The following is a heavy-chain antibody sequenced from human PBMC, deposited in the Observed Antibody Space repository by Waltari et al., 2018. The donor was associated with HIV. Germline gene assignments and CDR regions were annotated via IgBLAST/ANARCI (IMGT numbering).Heavy chain of an antibody. J-gene: IGHJ2*01. CDR2: FYYRGRS. Sequence: QLQESGSGLVKPSETRSLTCSFSGGPISNTTHDWGLIRQTPGKGREWIGAFYYRGRSYNNPSFKGRLNMSIDTSTNRFSLNLTSVTAADTALYYCARHSGPYVHHFDYWGRGTLVTVS. CDR1: GGPISNTTHD. D-gene: IGHD3-10*01. CDR3: ARHSGPYVHHFDY. V-gene: IGHV4-39*01.